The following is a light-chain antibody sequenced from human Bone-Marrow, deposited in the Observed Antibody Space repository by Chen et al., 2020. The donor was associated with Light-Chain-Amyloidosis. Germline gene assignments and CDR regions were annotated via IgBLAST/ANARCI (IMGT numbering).Light chain of an antibody. CDR3: QSADSSGTYEVI. J-gene: IGLJ2*01. V-gene: IGLV3-25*03. CDR1: DLPTKY. Sequence: SYELTQPPSVSVSPGQTARITCSGDDLPTKYAYWYQQQPGQAPVLVIHRDTERPSGISERFSGSSSGTTATLTISGVQAEDEADYHCQSADSSGTYEVIFGRGTKLTVL. CDR2: RDT.